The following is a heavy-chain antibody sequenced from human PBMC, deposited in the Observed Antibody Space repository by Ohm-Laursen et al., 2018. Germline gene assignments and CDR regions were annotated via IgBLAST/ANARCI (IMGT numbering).Heavy chain of an antibody. V-gene: IGHV4-34*01. D-gene: IGHD6-13*01. CDR3: AREDSSWPTTGMDV. J-gene: IGHJ6*02. Sequence: GTLSLTCAVYGGSFSGYYWSWIRQPPGKGLEWIGEINHSGSTNYNPSLKSRVTISVDTSKNQFSLQLNSVTPEDTAVYYCAREDSSWPTTGMDVWGQGTTVTVSS. CDR1: GGSFSGYY. CDR2: INHSGST.